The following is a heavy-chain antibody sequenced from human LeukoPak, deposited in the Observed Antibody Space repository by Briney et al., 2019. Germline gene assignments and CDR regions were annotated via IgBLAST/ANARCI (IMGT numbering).Heavy chain of an antibody. CDR3: ARGILEMATIWFVGYFNY. CDR2: INHSGST. Sequence: SETLSLTCAVYGGSFSGYYWSWIRQPPGKGLEWIGEINHSGSTNYNPSLKSRVTISVDTSKNQFSLKLSSVTAADTAVYYCARGILEMATIWFVGYFNYWGQGTLVTVSS. D-gene: IGHD5-24*01. CDR1: GGSFSGYY. V-gene: IGHV4-34*01. J-gene: IGHJ4*02.